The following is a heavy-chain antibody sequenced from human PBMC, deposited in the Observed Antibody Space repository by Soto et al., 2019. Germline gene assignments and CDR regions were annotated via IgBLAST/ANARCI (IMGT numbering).Heavy chain of an antibody. CDR2: IWYDGSNK. CDR3: ARDLSGGGMWYYYYYGMDV. J-gene: IGHJ6*02. V-gene: IGHV3-33*08. D-gene: IGHD2-15*01. CDR1: GFTFSSYG. Sequence: PGGSLRLSCAASGFTFSSYGMHWVRQAPGKGLEWVAVIWYDGSNKYYADSVKGRFTISRDNSKNTLYLQMNSLRAEDTAVYYCARDLSGGGMWYYYYYGMDVWGQGTTVTVPS.